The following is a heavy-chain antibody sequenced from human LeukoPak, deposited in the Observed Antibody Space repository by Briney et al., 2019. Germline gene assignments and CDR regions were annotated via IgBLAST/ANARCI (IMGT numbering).Heavy chain of an antibody. Sequence: PSETLSLTCTVSGGSISSSSYYWGWIRQPPGKGLEWIGSIYYSGSTYYNPSLKSRVTISVDTSKNQFSLKLSSVTAADTAVYYCARNLIPEQLVLNFWGQGTLVTVSS. CDR1: GGSISSSSYY. V-gene: IGHV4-39*07. J-gene: IGHJ4*02. D-gene: IGHD6-13*01. CDR2: IYYSGST. CDR3: ARNLIPEQLVLNF.